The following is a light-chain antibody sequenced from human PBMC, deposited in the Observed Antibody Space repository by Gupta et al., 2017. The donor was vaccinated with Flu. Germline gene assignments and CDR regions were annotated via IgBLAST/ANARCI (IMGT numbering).Light chain of an antibody. CDR1: QSVTSSY. Sequence: DIVLTPSPGTLSLSPGDRATLSCRASQSVTSSYLAWYQQQPGQAPRLLIYGASSSATGISDRFSGSGSGTDFAFNISSREPEDFAVYFCHHYSSSSTMYTFGQGTKLEIK. J-gene: IGKJ2*01. V-gene: IGKV3-20*01. CDR3: HHYSSSSTMYT. CDR2: GAS.